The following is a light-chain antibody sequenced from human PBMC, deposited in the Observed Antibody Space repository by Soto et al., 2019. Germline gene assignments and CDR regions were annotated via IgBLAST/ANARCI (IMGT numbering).Light chain of an antibody. J-gene: IGKJ1*01. CDR3: QQYSDNWT. CDR2: KAS. Sequence: DIQMTQSPSTLSASVGDRVTITCRASQSISSWLAWYQQKPGTAPNLLIYKASTLQGGVPSRFSGSGSGTEFTLTICSLQPDDSAIYYCQQYSDNWTFGQVTKVEIK. V-gene: IGKV1-5*03. CDR1: QSISSW.